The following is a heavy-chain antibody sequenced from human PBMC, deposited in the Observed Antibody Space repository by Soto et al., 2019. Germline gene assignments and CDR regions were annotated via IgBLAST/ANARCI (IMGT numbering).Heavy chain of an antibody. D-gene: IGHD3-10*01. Sequence: QLQLQESGPGLVKPSETLSLTCTVSGGSISSSSYYWGWIRQPPGKGLEWIGSIYYSGSTYYNPSLKSRVTISVDTSKNQFSLKLSSVTAADTAVYYCARQGGRITKVRGVPQNSWGQGTLVTVSS. CDR3: ARQGGRITKVRGVPQNS. V-gene: IGHV4-39*01. J-gene: IGHJ4*02. CDR2: IYYSGST. CDR1: GGSISSSSYY.